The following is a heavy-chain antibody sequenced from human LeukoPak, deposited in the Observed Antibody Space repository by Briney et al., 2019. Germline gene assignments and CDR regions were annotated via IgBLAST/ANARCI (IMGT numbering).Heavy chain of an antibody. CDR3: AKNGDRAAYCSGGSCYPYYYYNMDV. J-gene: IGHJ6*03. V-gene: IGHV3-23*01. CDR2: MSSSGDST. Sequence: AGGCLRLSCAASGFTFSSYAMSWVRQSPGKGLEWVSGMSSSGDSTYYADSVKGRFTISRDNSKNTLYLQMNSLRAEDTAIYYCAKNGDRAAYCSGGSCYPYYYYNMDVWGKGTTVTISS. CDR1: GFTFSSYA. D-gene: IGHD2-15*01.